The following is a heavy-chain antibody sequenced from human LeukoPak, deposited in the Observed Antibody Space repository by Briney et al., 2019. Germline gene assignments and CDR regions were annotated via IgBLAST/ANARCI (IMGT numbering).Heavy chain of an antibody. CDR1: GFTFSSFP. CDR3: AKYGAVAGPNWFDP. D-gene: IGHD6-19*01. CDR2: ISGSGGST. Sequence: GGSLRLSCAASGFTFSSFPMSWVRQAPGKGLEWVSGISGSGGSTYYADSVKGRFTISRDNSKNTLYLQMNSLRAEDTAVYYRAKYGAVAGPNWFDPWGQGTLVTVSS. J-gene: IGHJ5*02. V-gene: IGHV3-23*01.